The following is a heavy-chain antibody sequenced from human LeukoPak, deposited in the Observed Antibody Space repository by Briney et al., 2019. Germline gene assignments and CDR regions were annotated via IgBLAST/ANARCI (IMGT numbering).Heavy chain of an antibody. Sequence: ASVKVSCKASGYTFTSYYMHWVRQASGKGLEWVGRIRSKANSYATASAASLKGRFIISRDDSRNTAYLQMNRLRTEDTAVYYCTTYRSGHDWGQGSPVTVSS. CDR2: IRSKANSYAT. CDR1: GYTFTSYY. CDR3: TTYRSGHD. J-gene: IGHJ4*02. D-gene: IGHD6-19*01. V-gene: IGHV3-73*01.